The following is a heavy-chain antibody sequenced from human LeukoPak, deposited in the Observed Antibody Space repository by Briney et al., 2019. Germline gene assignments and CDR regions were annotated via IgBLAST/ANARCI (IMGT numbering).Heavy chain of an antibody. CDR3: ARGIAVSSFVY. CDR1: GGSISSSSYY. Sequence: SETLSLTCTVSGGSISSSSYYWGWIRQPPGKGLEWIGSIYYSGSTYYNPSLKSRVTISVDTSKNQFSLKLSSVTAADTAVYYCARGIAVSSFVYWGQGTLVTVSS. V-gene: IGHV4-39*07. CDR2: IYYSGST. D-gene: IGHD6-19*01. J-gene: IGHJ4*02.